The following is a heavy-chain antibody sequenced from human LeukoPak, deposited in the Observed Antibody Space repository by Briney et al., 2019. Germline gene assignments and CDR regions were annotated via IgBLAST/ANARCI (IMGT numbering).Heavy chain of an antibody. CDR3: ARWGYYDSSGYYYYTKYYYYYGMDV. D-gene: IGHD3-22*01. J-gene: IGHJ6*02. CDR2: ISSSSSYI. Sequence: KTGGSLRLSRAASGFTLSSYGMNWVRQAPGKGLEWVSSISSSSSYIYYADSVKGRFTISRDNAKNSLYLQMNSLRAEDTAVYYCARWGYYDSSGYYYYTKYYYYYGMDVWGQGTTVTVSS. V-gene: IGHV3-21*01. CDR1: GFTLSSYG.